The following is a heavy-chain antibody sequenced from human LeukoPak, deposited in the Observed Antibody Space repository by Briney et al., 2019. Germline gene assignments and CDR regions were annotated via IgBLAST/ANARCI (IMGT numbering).Heavy chain of an antibody. CDR2: ISSSSSYI. J-gene: IGHJ4*02. Sequence: GGSLRLSCAASGFTFSSYSMNRVRQAPGKGLEWVSSISSSSSYIYYADSVKGRFTISRDNAKNSLYPQMNSLRAEDTAVYYCARDRQSGGEIQWGQGTLVTVSS. V-gene: IGHV3-21*01. D-gene: IGHD3-16*01. CDR3: ARDRQSGGEIQ. CDR1: GFTFSSYS.